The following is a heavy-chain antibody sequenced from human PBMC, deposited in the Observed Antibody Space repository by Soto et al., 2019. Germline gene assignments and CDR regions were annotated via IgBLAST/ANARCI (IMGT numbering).Heavy chain of an antibody. CDR2: INPGTGDT. D-gene: IGHD2-15*01. CDR1: GYAFSNYA. J-gene: IGHJ2*01. CDR3: ARDQGYCSGGSCFLWYCDL. Sequence: QVQLVQSGAEVKKPGASVKVSCRASGYAFSNYAIYWVRQAPGQRLEWMGWINPGTGDTKYSQKFQGRVTITRDTSASTAYMDLSSLRSEDTAVYYCARDQGYCSGGSCFLWYCDLWGRGTVVTVSS. V-gene: IGHV1-3*01.